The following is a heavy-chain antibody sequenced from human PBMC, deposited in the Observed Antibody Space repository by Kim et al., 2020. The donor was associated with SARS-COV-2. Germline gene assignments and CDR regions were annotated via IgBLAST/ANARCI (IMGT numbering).Heavy chain of an antibody. J-gene: IGHJ4*01. CDR3: VMGYVGGPFDL. CDR1: EFTFDDYG. D-gene: IGHD3-10*01. Sequence: GGSLRLSCGASEFTFDDYGMSWVRQVPGKGLEWVAGINREGDSTGYADSVKGRFTISRDNAKKSLYLQMNSLRAEDTAFYHCVMGYVGGPFDLWGLGT. CDR2: INREGDST. V-gene: IGHV3-20*01.